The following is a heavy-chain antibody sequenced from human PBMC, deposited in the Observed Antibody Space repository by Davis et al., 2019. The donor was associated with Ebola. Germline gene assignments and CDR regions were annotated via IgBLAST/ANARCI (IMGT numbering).Heavy chain of an antibody. V-gene: IGHV1-18*01. Sequence: ASVKVSCKASGYTFTSYGISWVRQAPGQGLEWMGWISAYNGNTNSAQKPQARVTMTTDTSTSTAYMDLRSLRSDDTAVYYCARTLGYCSGGSCYQNDYWGQGTLVTVSS. D-gene: IGHD2-15*01. CDR3: ARTLGYCSGGSCYQNDY. CDR2: ISAYNGNT. CDR1: GYTFTSYG. J-gene: IGHJ4*02.